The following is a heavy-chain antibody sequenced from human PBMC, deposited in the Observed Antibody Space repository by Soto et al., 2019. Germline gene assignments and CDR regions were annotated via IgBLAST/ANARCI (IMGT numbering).Heavy chain of an antibody. V-gene: IGHV1-69*13. CDR2: IIPIFGTA. J-gene: IGHJ4*02. CDR3: ARVMKSDYYDSSGPLDY. Sequence: GSSVKVSCKASGGPFSSYAMSWVRQVPGQGLEWMGGIIPIFGTANYAQKFQGRVTITADESTSTAYMELSSLRSEDTAVYYCARVMKSDYYDSSGPLDYWGQGTMVTVSS. D-gene: IGHD3-22*01. CDR1: GGPFSSYA.